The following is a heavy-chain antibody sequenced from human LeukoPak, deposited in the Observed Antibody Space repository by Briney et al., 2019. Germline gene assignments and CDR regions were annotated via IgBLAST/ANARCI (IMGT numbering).Heavy chain of an antibody. CDR1: GGSIRGSTYY. J-gene: IGHJ4*02. Sequence: SETLSLTCTVSGGSIRGSTYYWGWIRQPPGKGLEWIGSMYYSGSTYYNPSLKSRVTISVDTSKNQFSLKLSSVTAADTAVYYCARNAGDYTKPSDYWGQGTLVTVSS. CDR3: ARNAGDYTKPSDY. V-gene: IGHV4-39*01. D-gene: IGHD4-11*01. CDR2: MYYSGST.